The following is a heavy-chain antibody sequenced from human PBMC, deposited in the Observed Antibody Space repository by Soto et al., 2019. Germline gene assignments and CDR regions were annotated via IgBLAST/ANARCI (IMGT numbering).Heavy chain of an antibody. V-gene: IGHV2-5*02. CDR2: ISWDDNK. Sequence: QITLKESGPTLVKPTQTLTLTCSLSGFSLNTRAVGVGWIRQPPGKALEWLALISWDDNKRYRPSLESRLSIPKATSGNQVVLTMTNVDPLDTATYYCAHRALSGSRYYFDFWGLGTLVTVSS. J-gene: IGHJ4*02. D-gene: IGHD1-26*01. CDR3: AHRALSGSRYYFDF. CDR1: GFSLNTRAVG.